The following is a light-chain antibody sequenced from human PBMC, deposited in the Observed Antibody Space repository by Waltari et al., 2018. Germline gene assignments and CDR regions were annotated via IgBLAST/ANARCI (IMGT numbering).Light chain of an antibody. CDR1: SSNIGADYD. J-gene: IGLJ1*01. CDR3: QSYDSSLSGWRV. V-gene: IGLV1-40*01. CDR2: DTT. Sequence: GQRVTISCTGGSSNIGADYDVHWYQQLPGTAPKLLIFDTTNRPSGVPNRFSGSKSGTSAFLAITGLQPEDEADYYCQSYDSSLSGWRVFGTGTKVTVL.